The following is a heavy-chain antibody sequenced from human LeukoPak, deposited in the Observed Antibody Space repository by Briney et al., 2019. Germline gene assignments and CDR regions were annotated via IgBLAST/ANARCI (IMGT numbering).Heavy chain of an antibody. Sequence: GGSLRLSCAASGFTFSSYSMNWVRQAPGNGLEWVSSISSSSSYIYYADSVKGRFTISRDNAKNSLYLQMNSLRAEDTAVYYCARDQEGIAGYWGQGTLVTVSS. CDR1: GFTFSSYS. CDR3: ARDQEGIAGY. J-gene: IGHJ4*02. V-gene: IGHV3-21*01. CDR2: ISSSSSYI. D-gene: IGHD6-13*01.